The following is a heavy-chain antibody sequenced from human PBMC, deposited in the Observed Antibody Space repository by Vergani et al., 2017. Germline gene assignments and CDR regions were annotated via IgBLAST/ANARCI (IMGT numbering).Heavy chain of an antibody. D-gene: IGHD2-2*01. Sequence: QVQLQESGPGLVKPSETLSLTCTVSGGSISSYYWSWIRQHPGKGLEWIGYIYYSGSTNYNPSLKSRVTISVDTSKNQFSLKLGSVTAADTAVYYCARGWGYCSSTICYQYYFDYWGQGTLVTVSS. CDR3: ARGWGYCSSTICYQYYFDY. CDR1: GGSISSYY. J-gene: IGHJ4*02. V-gene: IGHV4-59*01. CDR2: IYYSGST.